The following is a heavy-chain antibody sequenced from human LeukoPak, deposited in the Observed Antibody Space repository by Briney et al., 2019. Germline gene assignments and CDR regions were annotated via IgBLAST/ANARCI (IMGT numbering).Heavy chain of an antibody. CDR1: GGSINNYY. CDR3: ARGRYCSADICTGGDAVDI. D-gene: IGHD2-15*01. Sequence: SETLSLTCTVSGGSINNYYWSWIRQPAGKGLEWIGRIYTRGSTNYNPSLKSRVTMSVDTSKNQFSLKLSSVTAADTAVYYCARGRYCSADICTGGDAVDIWGQGTVVAVSS. J-gene: IGHJ3*02. CDR2: IYTRGST. V-gene: IGHV4-4*07.